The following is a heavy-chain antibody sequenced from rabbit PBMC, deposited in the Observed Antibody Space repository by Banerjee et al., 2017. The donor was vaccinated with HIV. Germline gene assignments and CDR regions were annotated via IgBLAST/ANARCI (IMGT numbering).Heavy chain of an antibody. D-gene: IGHD4-2*01. J-gene: IGHJ4*01. CDR3: ARRDANYALNL. CDR1: GFSFSSSYW. CDR2: IVAGSSGST. V-gene: IGHV1S45*01. Sequence: QEQLEESGGDLVKPEGSLTLTCTASGFSFSSSYWICWVRQAPGKGLEWIACIVAGSSGSTWYASWAKGRFTISKISSTTVTLQMTSLTAADTATYFCARRDANYALNLWGQGTLVTVS.